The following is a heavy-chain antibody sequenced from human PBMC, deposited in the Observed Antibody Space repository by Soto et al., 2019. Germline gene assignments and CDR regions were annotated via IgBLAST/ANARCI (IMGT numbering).Heavy chain of an antibody. J-gene: IGHJ6*02. CDR2: IKSKTDGGTT. CDR3: TTNGGYSYAYGRYYYYGMDV. Sequence: VGSLRLSCAASGFTFSNAWMSWVRQAPGKGLEWVGRIKSKTDGGTTDYAAPVKGRFTISRDDSKNTLYLQMNSPKTEDTAVYYCTTNGGYSYAYGRYYYYGMDVWGQGTTVTAP. D-gene: IGHD5-18*01. CDR1: GFTFSNAW. V-gene: IGHV3-15*01.